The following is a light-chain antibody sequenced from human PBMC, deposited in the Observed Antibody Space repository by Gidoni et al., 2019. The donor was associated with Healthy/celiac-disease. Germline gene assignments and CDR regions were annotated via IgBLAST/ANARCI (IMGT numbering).Light chain of an antibody. J-gene: IGKJ1*01. Sequence: DMVMTKSPLSLPVTPGEPASISCRSSQSLLHSNGYNYLDWYLQKPGQSPQLLIYLGSNRASGVPDRFSGSVSGTDFTLKISRVEAEDVGVYYCMQALQTPRTFGQGTKVEIK. CDR1: QSLLHSNGYNY. V-gene: IGKV2-28*01. CDR3: MQALQTPRT. CDR2: LGS.